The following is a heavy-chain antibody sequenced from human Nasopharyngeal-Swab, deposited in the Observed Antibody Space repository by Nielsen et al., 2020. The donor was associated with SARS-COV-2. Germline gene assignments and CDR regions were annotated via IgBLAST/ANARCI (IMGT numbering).Heavy chain of an antibody. V-gene: IGHV3-48*03. J-gene: IGHJ6*02. Sequence: GESLKTSCAASGFTFSSYEMNWVRQAPGKGLEWVSYISSSGSTIYYADSVKGRFTISRDNAKNSLYLQMNSLRAEDTAVYYCARLYYYDSSGYYYDYYYGMDVWGQGTTVTVSS. CDR1: GFTFSSYE. D-gene: IGHD3-22*01. CDR2: ISSSGSTI. CDR3: ARLYYYDSSGYYYDYYYGMDV.